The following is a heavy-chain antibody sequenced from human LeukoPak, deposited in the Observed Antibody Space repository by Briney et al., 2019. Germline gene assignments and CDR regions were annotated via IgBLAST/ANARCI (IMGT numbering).Heavy chain of an antibody. CDR2: IYHSGST. D-gene: IGHD2-2*01. V-gene: IGHV4-30-2*01. CDR1: GGSISSGGYS. Sequence: SETLSLTCAVSGGSISSGGYSWSWIRQPPGKGLEWIGYIYHSGSTYYNPSLKSRVTMSVDRSKNQFSLKLSSVTAADTAVYYCARTRSGNWFDPWGQGTLVTVSS. J-gene: IGHJ5*02. CDR3: ARTRSGNWFDP.